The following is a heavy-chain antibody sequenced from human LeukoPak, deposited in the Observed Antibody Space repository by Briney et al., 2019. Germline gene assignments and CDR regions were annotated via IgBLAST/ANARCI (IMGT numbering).Heavy chain of an antibody. V-gene: IGHV3-23*01. J-gene: IGHJ3*02. D-gene: IGHD6-13*01. CDR3: AKAHSSSWYRNDAFDI. CDR1: GFTFSSYA. Sequence: PGGSLRLSCAASGFTFSSYAMSWVRQAPGKGLEWVSAISGSGGSTYYADSVKGRFTISRDNSKNTLYLQMNSLRAEDTAVYYCAKAHSSSWYRNDAFDIWGQGTMVTVSS. CDR2: ISGSGGST.